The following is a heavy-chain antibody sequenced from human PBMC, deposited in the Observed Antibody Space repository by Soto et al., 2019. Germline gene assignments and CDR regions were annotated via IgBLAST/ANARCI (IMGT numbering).Heavy chain of an antibody. CDR2: ISGSNNNI. CDR3: ATEELCCADCYFFKH. V-gene: IGHV3-48*03. CDR1: GFNLRNYE. J-gene: IGHJ4*02. D-gene: IGHD2-21*02. Sequence: EVQLLETGGGSVHVGGSLRLSCAVSGFNLRNYEMNWVRQVPGKGLEWISKISGSNNNIYYADSVQGRFTISRDNANNVLFLQMNSLRAEDTATYHCATEELCCADCYFFKHWGQGTLVTVSS.